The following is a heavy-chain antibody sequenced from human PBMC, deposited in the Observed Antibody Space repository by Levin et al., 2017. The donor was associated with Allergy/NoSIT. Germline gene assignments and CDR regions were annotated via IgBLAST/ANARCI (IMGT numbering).Heavy chain of an antibody. D-gene: IGHD5-12*01. CDR1: GFTVSSNY. CDR3: ARAPLYSGYDSLSYYYYYMDV. J-gene: IGHJ6*03. CDR2: IYSGGST. V-gene: IGHV3-53*01. Sequence: GASVKVSCAASGFTVSSNYMSWVRQAPGKGLEWVSVIYSGGSTYYADSVKGRFTISRDNSKNTLYLQINSLRAEDTAVYYCARAPLYSGYDSLSYYYYYMDVWGKGTPVTVSS.